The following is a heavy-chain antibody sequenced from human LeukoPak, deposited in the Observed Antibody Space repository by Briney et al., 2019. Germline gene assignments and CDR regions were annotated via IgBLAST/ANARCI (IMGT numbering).Heavy chain of an antibody. CDR1: GGSISSYY. J-gene: IGHJ4*02. CDR3: AREDTAMVTALGSQFDY. V-gene: IGHV4-4*07. D-gene: IGHD5-18*01. CDR2: IYTSGST. Sequence: SETLSLTCTVSGGSISSYYWSWIRQPPGKGLEWIGRIYTSGSTNYNPSLKSRVTMSVETSKNQFSLKLSSVTAADTAVYYCAREDTAMVTALGSQFDYWGQGTLVTVSS.